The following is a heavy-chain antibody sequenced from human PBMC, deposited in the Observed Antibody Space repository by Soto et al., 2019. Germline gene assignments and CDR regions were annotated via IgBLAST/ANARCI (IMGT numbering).Heavy chain of an antibody. J-gene: IGHJ6*02. CDR3: ANEVDVAFSSLQYGMDV. CDR1: GFTFNNFA. D-gene: IGHD5-12*01. CDR2: ISYDGTYK. Sequence: QVQLVESGGGVVQPGRSLRLSCAASGFTFNNFAMHWVRQAPGKGLEWVAFISYDGTYKYYADSVRGLFTVYRGNSKSTRFLQMNSLKFEETAVYVCANEVDVAFSSLQYGMDVWGQGTTVTVSS. V-gene: IGHV3-30*14.